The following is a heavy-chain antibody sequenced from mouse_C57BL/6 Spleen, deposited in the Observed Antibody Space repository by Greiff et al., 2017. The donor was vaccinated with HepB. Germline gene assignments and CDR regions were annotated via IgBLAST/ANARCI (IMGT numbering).Heavy chain of an antibody. V-gene: IGHV1-81*01. J-gene: IGHJ1*03. Sequence: QVQLQQSGAELARPGASVKLSCKASGYTFTSYGISWVKQRTGQGLEWIGEIYPRSGNTYYNEKFKGKATLTADKSSSTAYMELRSLTSEDSAVYFCARGGEYGSTRYWYFDVWGTGTTVTVSS. CDR3: ARGGEYGSTRYWYFDV. CDR2: IYPRSGNT. D-gene: IGHD1-1*01. CDR1: GYTFTSYG.